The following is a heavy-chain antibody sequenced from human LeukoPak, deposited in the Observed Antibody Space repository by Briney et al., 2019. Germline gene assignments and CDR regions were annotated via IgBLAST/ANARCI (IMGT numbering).Heavy chain of an antibody. CDR3: ARHIAVVTPTLNDAFDI. J-gene: IGHJ3*02. D-gene: IGHD2-21*02. V-gene: IGHV1-2*06. Sequence: ASVKVSCKASGYTFTCYYMHWVRQAPGKGLEWMGRISPNSGGTNYAQKFQGRVTMTRDTSISTAYMEVSRLRSDDTAVYYCARHIAVVTPTLNDAFDIWGQGTMVTVSS. CDR1: GYTFTCYY. CDR2: ISPNSGGT.